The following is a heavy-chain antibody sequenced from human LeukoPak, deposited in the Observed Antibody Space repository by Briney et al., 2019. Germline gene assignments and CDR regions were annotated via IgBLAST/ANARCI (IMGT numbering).Heavy chain of an antibody. V-gene: IGHV3-49*04. J-gene: IGHJ4*02. CDR2: IRYNGYGETI. Sequence: PGRSLRLSCTASGFTFGDYAMSWVRQAPGEGLEWVGFIRYNGYGETIGYAESLKGRFTIARDDSNSIAYLQMNRLKTEDTAVYYCSRLYLSGGTRYFDELPADYWGQGTLVTVSS. CDR1: GFTFGDYA. CDR3: SRLYLSGGTRYFDELPADY. D-gene: IGHD2-15*01.